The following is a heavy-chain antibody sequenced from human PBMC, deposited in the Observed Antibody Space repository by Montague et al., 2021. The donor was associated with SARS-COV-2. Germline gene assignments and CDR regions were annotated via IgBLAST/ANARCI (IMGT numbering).Heavy chain of an antibody. CDR1: GGSFSDYF. CDR3: ARGRQHFNMIVVVMTGGEYYFDY. D-gene: IGHD3-22*01. CDR2: INHRGTS. V-gene: IGHV4-34*01. Sequence: SETLFLTCAVYGGSFSDYFWTWIRQPPGKGLEWIGEINHRGTSNYNPSLKSRVSISVDTFKNQFSLYLGSVTAADTAVYYCARGRQHFNMIVVVMTGGEYYFDYWGQGTLVTVSS. J-gene: IGHJ4*02.